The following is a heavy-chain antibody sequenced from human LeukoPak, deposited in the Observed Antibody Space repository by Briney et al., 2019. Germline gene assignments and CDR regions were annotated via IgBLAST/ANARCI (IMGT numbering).Heavy chain of an antibody. CDR3: ARSDFDWLLYYYYGMDV. CDR2: INSDGSST. CDR1: GFTFSSYW. V-gene: IGHV3-74*01. Sequence: GGSLRLSCAASGFTFSSYWMHWVRQAPGKGLVWVSRINSDGSSTSYADSVKGRFTTSRDNAKNTLYLQMNSLRAEDTAVYYCARSDFDWLLYYYYGMDVWGQGTTVTVSS. J-gene: IGHJ6*02. D-gene: IGHD3-9*01.